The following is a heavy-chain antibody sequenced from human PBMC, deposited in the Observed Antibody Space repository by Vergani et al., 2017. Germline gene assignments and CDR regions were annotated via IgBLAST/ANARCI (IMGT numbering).Heavy chain of an antibody. V-gene: IGHV3-73*01. CDR3: SAQTQSCHDY. D-gene: IGHD3-10*01. J-gene: IGHJ4*02. CDR2: IRRRSEHYAT. Sequence: EQLVESGGGVVQPGGSLRLSCAASGFTFSSYGMHWVRQVPGKGLEWLGHIRRRSEHYATAYGPSLIGRATISRDDSTNTAYLQLSSLGTDDTAIYFCSAQTQSCHDYWGQGTLVAVSS. CDR1: GFTFSSYG.